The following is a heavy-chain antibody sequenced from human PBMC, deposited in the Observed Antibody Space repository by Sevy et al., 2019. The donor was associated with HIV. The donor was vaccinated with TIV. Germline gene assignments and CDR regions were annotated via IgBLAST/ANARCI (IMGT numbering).Heavy chain of an antibody. V-gene: IGHV3-48*03. D-gene: IGHD2-2*01. J-gene: IGHJ6*02. Sequence: GGFLRLSCAASGFTFSSYEMNWVRQAPGKGLEWVSYISSSGSTIYYADSVKGRFTISRDNAKNSLYLQMNSLRAEDTAVYYCARVGYCSSTSCHPGYYGMDVWGQGTTVTVSS. CDR2: ISSSGSTI. CDR1: GFTFSSYE. CDR3: ARVGYCSSTSCHPGYYGMDV.